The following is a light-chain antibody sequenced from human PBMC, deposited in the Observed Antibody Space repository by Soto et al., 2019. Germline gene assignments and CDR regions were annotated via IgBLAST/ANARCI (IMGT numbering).Light chain of an antibody. CDR1: SSNIGAGYD. Sequence: QSVLTQPPSVSGAPGQRVTISCTGSSSNIGAGYDVHWYQQLPGTAPKLLIYGNNNRPSGVPDRFSGSKSGTSASLAITGLQAEDEADYCQSYDSGLSGGVFGGGTQLTVL. J-gene: IGLJ3*02. V-gene: IGLV1-40*01. CDR3: QSYDSGLSGGV. CDR2: GNN.